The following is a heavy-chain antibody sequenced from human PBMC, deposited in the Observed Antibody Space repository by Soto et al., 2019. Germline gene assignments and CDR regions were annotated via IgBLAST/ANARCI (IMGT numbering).Heavy chain of an antibody. CDR2: IYPGDSDT. J-gene: IGHJ6*02. CDR1: GYSFTSYW. CDR3: YAYGGNSGYYYGMDV. Sequence: GESLKISCKGSGYSFTSYWIGWVRQMPGKGLEWMGIIYPGDSDTRYSLSFQGQVTISADKSISTAYLQWSSLKASDTAMYYCYAYGGNSGYYYGMDVWGQGTTVTVSS. D-gene: IGHD3-16*01. V-gene: IGHV5-51*01.